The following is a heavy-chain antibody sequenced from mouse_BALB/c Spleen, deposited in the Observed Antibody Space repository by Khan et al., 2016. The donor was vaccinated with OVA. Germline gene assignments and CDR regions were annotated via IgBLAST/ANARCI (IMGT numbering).Heavy chain of an antibody. CDR1: GFIFSSYG. J-gene: IGHJ2*02. D-gene: IGHD2-10*02. CDR3: TRGEYVLVPYYFDY. Sequence: EVQLVESGGGLVQPGGSLKLSCAASGFIFSSYGMSWVRQNSEKRLELVATINSNGGDTNYTDSVKGRSTISRDNAKNTLYMQMSSLTSEATAIFFCTRGEYVLVPYYFDYWGQGTSLPVSS. CDR2: INSNGGDT. V-gene: IGHV5-6-3*01.